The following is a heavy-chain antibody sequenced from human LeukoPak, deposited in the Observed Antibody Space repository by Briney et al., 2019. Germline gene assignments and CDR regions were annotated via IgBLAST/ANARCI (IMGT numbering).Heavy chain of an antibody. CDR2: MYYSGTT. J-gene: IGHJ4*02. D-gene: IGHD3-10*01. CDR3: VRHIYYGSGTYYNGPLYYFDY. Sequence: SETLSLTCTVSGGSISSSSYYWAWIRQPPGKGLEWIGSMYYSGTTYYNPSLKSRVTISVDTSKNQFSLKLSSVTAADTAVYYCVRHIYYGSGTYYNGPLYYFDYWGQGTLVTVSS. CDR1: GGSISSSSYY. V-gene: IGHV4-39*01.